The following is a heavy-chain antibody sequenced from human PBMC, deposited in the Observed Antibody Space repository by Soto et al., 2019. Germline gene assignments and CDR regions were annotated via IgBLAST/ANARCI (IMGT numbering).Heavy chain of an antibody. Sequence: SETLSLTCTVSGGSISSYYWSWIRQPPGKGLEWIGYIYYSGSTNYNPSLKSRVTISVDTSKNQFSLKLSSVTAADTAVYYCARVVSRRSYSTILNIAAATPGYYGMDVWGQGTTVTVSS. J-gene: IGHJ6*02. CDR1: GGSISSYY. V-gene: IGHV4-59*01. CDR3: ARVVSRRSYSTILNIAAATPGYYGMDV. D-gene: IGHD6-13*01. CDR2: IYYSGST.